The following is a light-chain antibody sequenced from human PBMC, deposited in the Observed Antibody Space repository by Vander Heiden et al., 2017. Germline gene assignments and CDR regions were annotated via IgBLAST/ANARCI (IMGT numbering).Light chain of an antibody. CDR1: QSLLHSNGYNY. V-gene: IGKV2-28*01. CDR3: RQALQTPGA. CDR2: LGS. Sequence: EIVMTQSPLSLPVTPGEPASISCRSSQSLLHSNGYNYLDWYLQKPGQSPQLLIYLGSNRASGVPDRFSGSGSGTDFTLKISRDEAEDVGVYYCRQALQTPGAFGHGTKVDIK. J-gene: IGKJ3*01.